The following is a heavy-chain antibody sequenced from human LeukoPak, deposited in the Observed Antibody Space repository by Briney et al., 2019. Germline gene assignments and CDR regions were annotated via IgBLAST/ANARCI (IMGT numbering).Heavy chain of an antibody. Sequence: SETLSLTCTVSGGSISSSSYYWGWIRQPPGKGLEWIGSLYYSGSTYYSPSLKSRVTISIDTSKNQFSLKLTSVTAADTAVFYCATLVRSGSYYWRWFDPWGQGTLVTVSS. CDR2: LYYSGST. V-gene: IGHV4-39*07. CDR3: ATLVRSGSYYWRWFDP. D-gene: IGHD1-26*01. J-gene: IGHJ5*02. CDR1: GGSISSSSYY.